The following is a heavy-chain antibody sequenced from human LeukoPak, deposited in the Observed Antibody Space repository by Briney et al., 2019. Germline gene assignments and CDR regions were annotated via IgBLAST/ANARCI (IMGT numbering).Heavy chain of an antibody. V-gene: IGHV1-46*01. Sequence: ASVKVSCKASGYTFTSYGISWVRQAPGQGLEWMGIINPSGGSTSYAQKFQGRVTMTRDTSTSTVYMELSSLRSEDTAVYYCAREAPALLNYYGSGIPYFDYWGQGTLVTVSS. CDR1: GYTFTSYG. J-gene: IGHJ4*02. CDR3: AREAPALLNYYGSGIPYFDY. CDR2: INPSGGST. D-gene: IGHD3-10*01.